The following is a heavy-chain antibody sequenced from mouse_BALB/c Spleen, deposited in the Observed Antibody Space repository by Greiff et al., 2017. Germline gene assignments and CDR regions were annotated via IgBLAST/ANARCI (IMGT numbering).Heavy chain of an antibody. J-gene: IGHJ3*01. D-gene: IGHD2-14*01. CDR3: ARSYRYDPFAY. V-gene: IGHV14-3*02. CDR1: GFNIKDTY. CDR2: IDPANGNT. Sequence: VQLQQSGAELVKPGASVKLSCTASGFNIKDTYMHWVKQRPEQGLEWIGRIDPANGNTKYDPKFQGKATITADTSSNTAYLQLISLTSEDTAVYYCARSYRYDPFAYWGQGTLVTVSA.